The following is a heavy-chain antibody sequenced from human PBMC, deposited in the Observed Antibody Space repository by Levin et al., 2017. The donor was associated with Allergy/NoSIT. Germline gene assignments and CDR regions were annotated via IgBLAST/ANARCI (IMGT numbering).Heavy chain of an antibody. CDR1: AGSITDYY. Sequence: TSETLSLTCTVSAGSITDYYWSWIRQPPGKGLEWIGYIYHSRTSNYNTSLRSRATIAVDPSKNQLSLKVTSVTAADTAVYYCARALDCSTASCPMAYDSWGQGTLVTVSS. CDR2: IYHSRTS. J-gene: IGHJ4*02. CDR3: ARALDCSTASCPMAYDS. V-gene: IGHV4-59*01. D-gene: IGHD2-2*01.